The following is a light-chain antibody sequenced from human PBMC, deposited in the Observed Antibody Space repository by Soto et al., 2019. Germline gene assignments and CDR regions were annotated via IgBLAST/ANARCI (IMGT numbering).Light chain of an antibody. CDR2: DAS. CDR1: QDIRTA. CDR3: QQFHTSSYT. V-gene: IGKV1-13*02. J-gene: IGKJ2*01. Sequence: AIQLTQSPSSLSASVGDRVTITCRASQDIRTALAWFQHKPGKPPNLLIYDASSLERGDPSRFSGSGYGTDFTLTIGSLQPDDFATYYCQQFHTSSYTFGQGTRLEIK.